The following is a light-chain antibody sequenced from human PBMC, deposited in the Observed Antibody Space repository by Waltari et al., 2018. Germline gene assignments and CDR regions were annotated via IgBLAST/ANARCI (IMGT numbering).Light chain of an antibody. CDR3: QQRRNWPLT. Sequence: DIVLTQSPAILSLSPGERASLSCRASQSVTNYLAWYQQKPGQAPRRLIYDTSNRATCITARFSGSGFGKDFTLTISSLVPVDFAVYYCQQRRNWPLTFGGGTKVEIK. V-gene: IGKV3-11*01. J-gene: IGKJ4*01. CDR2: DTS. CDR1: QSVTNY.